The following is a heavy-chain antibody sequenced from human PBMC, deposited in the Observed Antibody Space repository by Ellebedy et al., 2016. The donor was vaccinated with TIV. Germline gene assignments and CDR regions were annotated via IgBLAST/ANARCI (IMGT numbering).Heavy chain of an antibody. Sequence: GESLKISCAASGFTFSRYWMHWVRQVPGKGLVWVSRINSDGSSTTYADSVKGRFTISRDNAKNTLYLQMNSLRAEDTAVYYCARDLDKSSGWYGGAGYWGQGTLVTVSS. D-gene: IGHD6-19*01. CDR2: INSDGSST. J-gene: IGHJ4*02. CDR1: GFTFSRYW. CDR3: ARDLDKSSGWYGGAGY. V-gene: IGHV3-74*01.